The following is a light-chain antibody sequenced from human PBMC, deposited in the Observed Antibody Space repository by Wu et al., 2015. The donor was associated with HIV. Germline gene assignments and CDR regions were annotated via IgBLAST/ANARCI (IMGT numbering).Light chain of an antibody. Sequence: GTRATLSCKSSQTVSASYLAWYQQRSGPRSPNSSFMVHLGGPRDIPDRFGGSGSGTDFALTISELQDGDFGLYYCQQYGDFPVTFGQGTRLE. CDR1: QTVSASY. V-gene: IGKV3-20*01. J-gene: IGKJ5*01. CDR2: VHL. CDR3: QQYGDFPVT.